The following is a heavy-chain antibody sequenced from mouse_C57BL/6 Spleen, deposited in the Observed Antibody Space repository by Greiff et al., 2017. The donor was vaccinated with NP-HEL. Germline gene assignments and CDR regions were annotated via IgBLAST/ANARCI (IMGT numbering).Heavy chain of an antibody. V-gene: IGHV5-6*01. CDR3: ARHEATVVADY. CDR1: GFTFSSYG. D-gene: IGHD1-1*01. Sequence: EVQRVESGGDLVKPGGSLKLSCAASGFTFSSYGMSWVRQTPDKRLEWVATISSGGSYTYYPDSVKGRFTISRDNAKNTLYLQMSSLKSEDTAMYYCARHEATVVADYWGQGTTLTVSS. J-gene: IGHJ2*01. CDR2: ISSGGSYT.